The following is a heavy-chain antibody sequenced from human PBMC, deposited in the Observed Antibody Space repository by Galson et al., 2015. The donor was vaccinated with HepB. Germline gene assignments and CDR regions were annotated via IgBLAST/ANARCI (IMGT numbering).Heavy chain of an antibody. J-gene: IGHJ5*02. V-gene: IGHV1-46*01. CDR1: GYTFTSYY. CDR2: INPSGGST. CDR3: ARDPGIGGYDWWFDP. Sequence: SVKVSCKASGYTFTSYYMHWVRQAPGQGLEWMGIINPSGGSTSYAQKFQGRVTMTRDTSTSTVYMELSSLRSEDTAVYYCARDPGIGGYDWWFDPWGQGTLVTVSS. D-gene: IGHD5-12*01.